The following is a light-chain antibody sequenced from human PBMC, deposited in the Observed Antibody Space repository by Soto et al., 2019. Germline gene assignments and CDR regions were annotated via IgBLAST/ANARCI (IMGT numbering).Light chain of an antibody. CDR3: QQYNTYS. CDR1: QSLNSW. J-gene: IGKJ2*01. V-gene: IGKV1-5*03. CDR2: KAS. Sequence: DIQMTQSPSTLSASVGDRVSITCRASQSLNSWLAWYQQKPGKAPKLLIYKASTLESGFPSRFSGSGSGTEFTLTISSLQPDDFATYYCQQYNTYSFGQGTKLEIK.